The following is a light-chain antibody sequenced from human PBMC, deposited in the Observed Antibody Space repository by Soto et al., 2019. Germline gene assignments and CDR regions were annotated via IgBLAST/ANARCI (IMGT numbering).Light chain of an antibody. CDR1: QGIGND. J-gene: IGKJ1*01. Sequence: DIQMTQSPSSLSASVGDRFTITCRASQGIGNDLGWFQQKPGKAPKRLIYAASSLQSGVPSRFSGSGSGTDFTLTISSLQPEDFATYYCQQSYSTPPWTFGQGTKVDI. V-gene: IGKV1-39*01. CDR3: QQSYSTPPWT. CDR2: AAS.